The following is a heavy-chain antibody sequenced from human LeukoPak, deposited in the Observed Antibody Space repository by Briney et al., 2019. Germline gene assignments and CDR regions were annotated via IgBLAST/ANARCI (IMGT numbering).Heavy chain of an antibody. D-gene: IGHD6-19*01. CDR1: GFTFSSYG. J-gene: IGHJ4*02. Sequence: GESLTLSCAASGFTFSSYGMHWVRQAPGKGLEWVAFIRYDGSNKYYADSVKGRFIISRDNSKNTLYLQMNSLRAEDTAVYYCAKEEPGYSSGWYPAFDYWGQGTLVTVSS. CDR2: IRYDGSNK. CDR3: AKEEPGYSSGWYPAFDY. V-gene: IGHV3-30*02.